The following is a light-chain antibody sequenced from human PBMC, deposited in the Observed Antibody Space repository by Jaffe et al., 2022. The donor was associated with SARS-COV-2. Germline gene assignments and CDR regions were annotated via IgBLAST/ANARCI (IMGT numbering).Light chain of an antibody. CDR1: SSDVGGYNY. Sequence: QSALTQPASVSGSPGQSITISCTGTSSDVGGYNYISWYQQHPGKAPKLMIYDLSNRPSGVSDRFSGSKSGNTASLTISGLQTEDEADYYCCSYRRSSSTPFYVFGTGTRVSVL. CDR2: DLS. CDR3: CSYRRSSSTPFYV. J-gene: IGLJ1*01. V-gene: IGLV2-14*03.